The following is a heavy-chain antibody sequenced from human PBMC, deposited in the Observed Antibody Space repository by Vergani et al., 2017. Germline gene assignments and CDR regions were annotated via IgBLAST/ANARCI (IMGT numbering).Heavy chain of an antibody. J-gene: IGHJ6*03. CDR2: ISGSGGST. CDR1: GFKFDDYA. Sequence: EVQLVESGGGLVQPGRSLRLSCTASGFKFDDYAMHWVRQAPGKGLEWVSAISGSGGSTYYADSVKGRFTISRDNSKNTLYLQMNSLRAEDTAVYYCAKAGIVVPAAITGIRAYYYYYMDVWGKGTTVTVSS. CDR3: AKAGIVVPAAITGIRAYYYYYMDV. D-gene: IGHD2-2*01. V-gene: IGHV3-23*04.